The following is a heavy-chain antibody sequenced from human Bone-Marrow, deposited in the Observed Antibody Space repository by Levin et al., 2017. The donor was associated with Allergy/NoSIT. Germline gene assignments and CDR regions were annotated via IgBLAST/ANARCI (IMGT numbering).Heavy chain of an antibody. J-gene: IGHJ4*02. CDR3: ASFDNSTGYSGY. CDR1: GFTFSNYW. Sequence: PGGSLRLSCEASGFTFSNYWMHWVRQAPGKGLVWVSRINSDGSSTSYVDSVEGRFTISRDNAKNTLHLQMNSLTAEDTAVYYCASFDNSTGYSGYWGQGTLVTVSS. CDR2: INSDGSST. V-gene: IGHV3-74*01. D-gene: IGHD3-9*01.